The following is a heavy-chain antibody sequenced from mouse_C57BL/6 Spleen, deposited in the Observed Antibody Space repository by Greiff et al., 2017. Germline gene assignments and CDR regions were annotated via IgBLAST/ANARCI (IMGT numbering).Heavy chain of an antibody. CDR2: IYPGSGST. CDR3: ARSGLRPYYAMGY. CDR1: GYTFTSYW. D-gene: IGHD1-2*01. V-gene: IGHV1-55*01. Sequence: QVQLQQSGAELVKPGASVKMSCKASGYTFTSYWITWVKQRPGQGLEWIGDIYPGSGSTNYNEKFKSKATLTVDTSSSTAYMQLSSLTSEDSAVYYCARSGLRPYYAMGYWGQGTSGTVSS. J-gene: IGHJ4*01.